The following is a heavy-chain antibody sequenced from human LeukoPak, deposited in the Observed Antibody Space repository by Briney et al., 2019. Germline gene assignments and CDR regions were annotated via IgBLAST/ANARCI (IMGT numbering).Heavy chain of an antibody. V-gene: IGHV4-59*01. Sequence: PSETLSLTCTVSGGSISSYYWSWIRQPPGKGLEWIGYIYYSGSTNYNPSLKSRVTISVDTSKNQFSLKLSSVTAADTAVYYCARLGYCSSTSCADYWGQGTLVTVSS. CDR1: GGSISSYY. J-gene: IGHJ4*02. D-gene: IGHD2-2*01. CDR3: ARLGYCSSTSCADY. CDR2: IYYSGST.